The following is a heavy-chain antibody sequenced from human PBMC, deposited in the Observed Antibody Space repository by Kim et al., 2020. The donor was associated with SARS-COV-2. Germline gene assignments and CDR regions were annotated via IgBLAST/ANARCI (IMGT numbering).Heavy chain of an antibody. J-gene: IGHJ3*01. CDR1: GFTFSNYA. CDR2: ISSDGGST. CDR3: VTRNYYNSGSYYEGAPF. D-gene: IGHD3-10*01. V-gene: IGHV3-64*05. Sequence: GVSRRLSCSASGFTFSNYAMHWVRQAPGKGLEYVSAISSDGGSTYYADSVKGRFTISRDNSKNMLYVQMSSLRVEDTAIYYCVTRNYYNSGSYYEGAPF.